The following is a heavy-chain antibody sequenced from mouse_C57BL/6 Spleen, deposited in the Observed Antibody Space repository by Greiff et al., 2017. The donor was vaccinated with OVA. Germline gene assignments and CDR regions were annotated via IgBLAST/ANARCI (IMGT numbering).Heavy chain of an antibody. V-gene: IGHV1-69*01. Sequence: QVQLKQPGAELVMPGASVKLSCKASGYTFTSYWMHWVKQRPGQGLEWIGEIDPSDSYTNYNQKFKGKSTLTVDKSSSTAYMQLSSLTSEDSAVYYCARDDRGFDYWGQGTTLTVSS. CDR3: ARDDRGFDY. CDR1: GYTFTSYW. CDR2: IDPSDSYT. J-gene: IGHJ2*01. D-gene: IGHD3-2*01.